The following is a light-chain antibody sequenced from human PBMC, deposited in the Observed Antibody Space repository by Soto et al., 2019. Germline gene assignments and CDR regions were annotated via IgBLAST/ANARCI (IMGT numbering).Light chain of an antibody. V-gene: IGKV3D-20*02. Sequence: EIVLTQSPGTLSLSPGEIATLSFSASQSVSSSYLAWYQQKPGQAPRLLIYGASSRATGIPDRFSGSGSGTDFTLTINSLEPEDFAVYYCQQRSNWPSITFGQGTRLEIK. J-gene: IGKJ5*01. CDR1: QSVSSSY. CDR3: QQRSNWPSIT. CDR2: GAS.